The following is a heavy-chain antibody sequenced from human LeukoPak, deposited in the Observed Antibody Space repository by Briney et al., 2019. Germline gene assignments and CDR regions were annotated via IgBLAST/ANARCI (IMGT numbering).Heavy chain of an antibody. CDR1: GFIFCSYN. D-gene: IGHD5-24*01. Sequence: GGFLRLSCAASGFIFCSYNMNWVRQAPGKGLEWISYISSSSRTIFYAASVKGRFTVSRDNVKNFLYLQMHSLRDEDTAVYYCAKESGGYNRMDVWGQGTTVTVSS. CDR3: AKESGGYNRMDV. V-gene: IGHV3-48*02. J-gene: IGHJ6*02. CDR2: ISSSSRTI.